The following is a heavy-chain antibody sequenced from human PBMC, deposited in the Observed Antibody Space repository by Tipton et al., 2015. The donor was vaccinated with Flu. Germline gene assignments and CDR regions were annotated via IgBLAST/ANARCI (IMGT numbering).Heavy chain of an antibody. D-gene: IGHD3-10*02. V-gene: IGHV4-39*01. J-gene: IGHJ4*02. CDR2: IYPSGTT. CDR3: ARLSYYDVDLKNFYFDR. Sequence: TLSLTCTVSSGSIRSTNYFCAWIRQPPGKRLELIGSIYPSGTTYYNPSLKSRVTISVDTSKSQFSLKLRSVTAADTAVYYCARLSYYDVDLKNFYFDRWGQGALVTVSS. CDR1: SGSIRSTNYF.